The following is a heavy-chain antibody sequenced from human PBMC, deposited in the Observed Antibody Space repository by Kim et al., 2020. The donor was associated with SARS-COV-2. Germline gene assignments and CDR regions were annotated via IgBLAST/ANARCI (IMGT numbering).Heavy chain of an antibody. V-gene: IGHV1-18*01. CDR3: ARGGVATRGTRLYS. CDR1: GYTFTGYC. Sequence: ASVKVSCKASGYTFTGYCINWVRQAPGQGLEWMGWINANNGNTNYAQKFQGRVTMTTDTSTSTAYMELSSLRSDDTAVYYCARGGVATRGTRLYSWGQGTLVTVSS. J-gene: IGHJ4*02. D-gene: IGHD6-13*01. CDR2: INANNGNT.